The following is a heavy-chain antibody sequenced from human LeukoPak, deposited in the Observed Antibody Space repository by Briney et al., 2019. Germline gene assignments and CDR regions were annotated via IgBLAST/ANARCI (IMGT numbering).Heavy chain of an antibody. CDR1: GGSISSYY. D-gene: IGHD3-10*01. CDR3: ARGVGGTTVRGVILYYYYGMDV. J-gene: IGHJ6*02. V-gene: IGHV4-59*01. Sequence: SETLSLTCTVSGGSISSYYWSWIRQPPGKGLEWIGYIYYSGSTNYNPSLRSRLTISVDTSKSQFSLKLSSVTAADTAVYYCARGVGGTTVRGVILYYYYGMDVWGQGTTVTVSS. CDR2: IYYSGST.